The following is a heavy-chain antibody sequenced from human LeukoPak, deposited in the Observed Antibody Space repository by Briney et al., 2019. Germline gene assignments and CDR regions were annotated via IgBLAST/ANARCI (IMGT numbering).Heavy chain of an antibody. CDR3: AKDLGSYFDY. CDR2: IRYDGSNK. CDR1: GFTFSSYG. J-gene: IGHJ4*02. D-gene: IGHD3-16*01. Sequence: GGSLRLSCAASGFTFSSYGMHWVRQAPGKGLEWVAFIRYDGSNKYYADSVKGRFTISRDNSKNTLYLKMNSLRAEDTAVYYCAKDLGSYFDYWGQGTLVTVS. V-gene: IGHV3-30*02.